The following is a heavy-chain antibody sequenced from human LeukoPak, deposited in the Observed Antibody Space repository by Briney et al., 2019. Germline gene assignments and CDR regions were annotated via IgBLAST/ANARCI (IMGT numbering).Heavy chain of an antibody. V-gene: IGHV3-64*01. CDR3: AVNYGSGSYDH. Sequence: GGSLRLSCAASGFTFSSYDMHWVRQAPGKGLEYVSAISSNGGTTYYANSVKGRFTISRDNSKNTLYLQMGSLRAEDMAAYYCAVNYGSGSYDHWGQGTLVTVSS. J-gene: IGHJ4*02. CDR1: GFTFSSYD. CDR2: ISSNGGTT. D-gene: IGHD3-10*01.